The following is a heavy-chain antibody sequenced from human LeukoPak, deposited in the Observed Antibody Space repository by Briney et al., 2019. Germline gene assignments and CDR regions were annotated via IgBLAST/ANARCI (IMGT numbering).Heavy chain of an antibody. D-gene: IGHD3-10*01. J-gene: IGHJ3*02. CDR3: ARGVLLWFGEPRGAFDI. CDR2: IYYSGTT. Sequence: SETLSLTCTVSGGSISSSSYYWGWIRQPPGKGLEWIGTIYYSGTTYYNPSLKSRVTTSLDASKNLVSLKLTSVTAADTAVYYCARGVLLWFGEPRGAFDIWGQGTMVTVSS. V-gene: IGHV4-39*07. CDR1: GGSISSSSYY.